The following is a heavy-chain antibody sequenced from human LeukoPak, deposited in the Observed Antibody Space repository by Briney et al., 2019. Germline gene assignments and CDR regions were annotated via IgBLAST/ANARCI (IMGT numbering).Heavy chain of an antibody. CDR3: AREGYDFWSGYFDY. D-gene: IGHD3-3*01. J-gene: IGHJ4*02. V-gene: IGHV1-2*06. CDR2: INPNSGGT. CDR1: GYTFTGYY. Sequence: ASVKVSCKASGYTFTGYYMHWVRQAPGQGLEWMGRINPNSGGTNYAKKFQGRVTMIRDTSISTAYMELSRLRSDDTAVYYCAREGYDFWSGYFDYWGQGTLVTVSS.